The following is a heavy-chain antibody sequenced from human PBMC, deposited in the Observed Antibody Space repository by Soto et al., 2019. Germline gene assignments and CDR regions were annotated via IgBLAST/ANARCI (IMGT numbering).Heavy chain of an antibody. Sequence: QVQLVESGGGVVQPGRSLRLSCAASGFTFSSYAMHWVRQAPGKGLEWVAVISYDGSNKYYADSVKGRFTISRDNSKNTLYLQMNSRRAEDTAVYYCARDGLLGYFDYWGQGTLVTVSS. CDR3: ARDGLLGYFDY. CDR1: GFTFSSYA. J-gene: IGHJ4*02. CDR2: ISYDGSNK. V-gene: IGHV3-30-3*01. D-gene: IGHD3-16*01.